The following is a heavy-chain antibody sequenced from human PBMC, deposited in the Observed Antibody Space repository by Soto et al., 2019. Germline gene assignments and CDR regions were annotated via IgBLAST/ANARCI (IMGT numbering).Heavy chain of an antibody. CDR2: ISGYNGHT. CDR1: GYTFTTYG. Sequence: QVQLVQSGAGVRKPGASVKVSCKASGYTFTTYGISWVRQAPGQGLEWMGWISGYNGHTKYAQKFQGRVTMTTDTSRSTVYMDLRSLRSDDTAVYYCAREGEMPYYYYGLDVWGQGTTVTVSS. V-gene: IGHV1-18*01. J-gene: IGHJ6*02. D-gene: IGHD3-16*01. CDR3: AREGEMPYYYYGLDV.